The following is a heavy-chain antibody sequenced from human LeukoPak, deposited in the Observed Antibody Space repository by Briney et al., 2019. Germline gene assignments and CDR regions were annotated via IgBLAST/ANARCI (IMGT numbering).Heavy chain of an antibody. Sequence: ASVKVSCKASGYTFTSYGISWVQQAPGQGLEWMGWISAYNGNTNYAQKLQGRVTMTTDTSTSTAYMELRSLRSDDTAVYYCAREENLADAFDIWSQGTMVTVSS. CDR1: GYTFTSYG. V-gene: IGHV1-18*01. D-gene: IGHD1-7*01. J-gene: IGHJ3*02. CDR3: AREENLADAFDI. CDR2: ISAYNGNT.